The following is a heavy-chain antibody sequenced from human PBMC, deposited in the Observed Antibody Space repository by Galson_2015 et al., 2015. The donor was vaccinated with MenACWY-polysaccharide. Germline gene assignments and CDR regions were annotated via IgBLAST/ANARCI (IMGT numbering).Heavy chain of an antibody. CDR2: IKPDGSDK. V-gene: IGHV3-7*01. CDR3: ARLFGGVTTYDY. Sequence: SLRLSCAASGFTFSYYWMSWVSQAPGKGLEWVASIKPDGSDKYYVDSVKGRFIISRDNAQNSLFLQMSNLRAEDTAVYYCARLFGGVTTYDYWGQGTLVTVSS. CDR1: GFTFSYYW. J-gene: IGHJ4*02. D-gene: IGHD4-11*01.